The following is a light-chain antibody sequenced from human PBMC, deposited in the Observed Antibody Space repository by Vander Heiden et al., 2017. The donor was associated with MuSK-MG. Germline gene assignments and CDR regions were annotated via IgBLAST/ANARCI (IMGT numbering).Light chain of an antibody. V-gene: IGKV1-39*01. CDR3: QHSYSTHS. CDR1: QSISSY. Sequence: DIQMTQSPFSLSASVGDRVTITCRASQSISSYLNWYQQKPGKAPKLLIYAASKLQGGVPSRFSGSGSGTDFTLTISRLQREDFATYYLQHSYSTHSFGHGTKVDFQ. J-gene: IGKJ3*01. CDR2: AAS.